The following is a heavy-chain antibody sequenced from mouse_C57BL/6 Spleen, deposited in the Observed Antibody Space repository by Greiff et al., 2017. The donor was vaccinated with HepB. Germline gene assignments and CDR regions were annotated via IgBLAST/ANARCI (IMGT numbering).Heavy chain of an antibody. CDR2: IDPNSGGT. Sequence: QVQLQQPGAELVKPGASVKLSCKASGYTFTSYWMHWVKQRPGRGLEWIGRIDPNSGGTKYNAKFKSKATLTVDNPSSTAYMQLSSLTSEDSAVYYCARWGTTVVARSYYFDYWGQGTTLTVSS. J-gene: IGHJ2*01. CDR3: ARWGTTVVARSYYFDY. CDR1: GYTFTSYW. D-gene: IGHD1-1*01. V-gene: IGHV1-72*01.